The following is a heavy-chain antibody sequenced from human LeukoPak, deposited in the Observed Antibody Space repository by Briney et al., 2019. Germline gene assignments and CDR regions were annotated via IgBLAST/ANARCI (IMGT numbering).Heavy chain of an antibody. Sequence: SEALSLTCTVSGGSISSYYWSWIRQPPGKGLEWIGYIYYSGSTNYNPSLKSRVTISVDTSKNQFSLKLSSVAAADTAVYYCARAYSSSWYEFDYWGQGTLVTVSS. V-gene: IGHV4-59*01. CDR1: GGSISSYY. CDR2: IYYSGST. D-gene: IGHD6-13*01. CDR3: ARAYSSSWYEFDY. J-gene: IGHJ4*02.